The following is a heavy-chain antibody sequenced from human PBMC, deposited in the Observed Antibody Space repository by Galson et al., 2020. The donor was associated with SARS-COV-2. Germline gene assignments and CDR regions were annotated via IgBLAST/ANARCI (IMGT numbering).Heavy chain of an antibody. Sequence: GESLKISCAASGFTFSDYYMSWIRQAPGKGLEWVSYISSRGSIIYYADSVKGRFTISRDNAKNSLYLQMNSLRAEDTAVYYCASSTVTTDLYYYYYGMDVWGQGTTVTVSS. CDR3: ASSTVTTDLYYYYYGMDV. CDR2: ISSRGSII. V-gene: IGHV3-11*01. D-gene: IGHD4-17*01. CDR1: GFTFSDYY. J-gene: IGHJ6*02.